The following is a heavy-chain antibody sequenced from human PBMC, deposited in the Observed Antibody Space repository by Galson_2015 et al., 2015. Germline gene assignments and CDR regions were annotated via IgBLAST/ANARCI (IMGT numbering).Heavy chain of an antibody. Sequence: QSGAEVKKPGESLTISCTGSGYSFTNYWLGWVRQMPGKGLEWMGIIYPRDSETRYSPSFQGQVTISADRSISTAYLQWSSLKASDTAMYFCARLNTGYVGDWGQGTLVTVSS. V-gene: IGHV5-51*01. CDR3: ARLNTGYVGD. J-gene: IGHJ4*02. CDR1: GYSFTNYW. D-gene: IGHD2-2*01. CDR2: IYPRDSET.